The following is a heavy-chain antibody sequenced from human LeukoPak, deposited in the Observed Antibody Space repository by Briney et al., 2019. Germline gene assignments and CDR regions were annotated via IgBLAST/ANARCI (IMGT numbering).Heavy chain of an antibody. J-gene: IGHJ6*03. CDR3: ARDRSYYGSGSYSPMNYYMDV. V-gene: IGHV3-7*01. D-gene: IGHD3-10*01. Sequence: GGSLRLSCAASGFTFSSYWMSWVRQAPGKGLEWVANIKQDGSEKYYVDSVKGRFTISRDNAKNSLYLQMNSLRAEDTAVYYCARDRSYYGSGSYSPMNYYMDVWGKGTTVTISS. CDR1: GFTFSSYW. CDR2: IKQDGSEK.